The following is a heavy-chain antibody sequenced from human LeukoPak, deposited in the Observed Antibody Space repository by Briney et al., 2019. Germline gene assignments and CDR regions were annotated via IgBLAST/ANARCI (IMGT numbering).Heavy chain of an antibody. D-gene: IGHD6-6*01. Sequence: GASLKISCKGSGYSFTSYWIGWVRQMPGKGLEGMGIIYPGDSDTRYSPSFKAQVNISAHKSISPAYLQWSSLKASDSAMYYCARLSRPLNNYYYHYMDVWGKGTTVTVSS. CDR1: GYSFTSYW. J-gene: IGHJ6*03. CDR2: IYPGDSDT. V-gene: IGHV5-51*01. CDR3: ARLSRPLNNYYYHYMDV.